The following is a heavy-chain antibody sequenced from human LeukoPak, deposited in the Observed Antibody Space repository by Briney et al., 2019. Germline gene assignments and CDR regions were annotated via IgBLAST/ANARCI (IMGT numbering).Heavy chain of an antibody. V-gene: IGHV6-1*01. Sequence: SQTLSLTCAISGDSVSNNIAAWNWIRQSPSRGLEWLGRTYYRSKWYSDYAVSVKSRITINADTSKNQFSLQLNSMAPEDTAVYYCVRDQHGMDVWGQGTTVTVSS. J-gene: IGHJ6*02. CDR2: TYYRSKWYS. CDR3: VRDQHGMDV. CDR1: GDSVSNNIAA.